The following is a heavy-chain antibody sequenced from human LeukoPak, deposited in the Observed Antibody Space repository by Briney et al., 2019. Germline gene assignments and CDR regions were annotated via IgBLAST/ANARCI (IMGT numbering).Heavy chain of an antibody. J-gene: IGHJ4*02. CDR1: GFTFSSYG. CDR2: VKEAGTET. Sequence: GGSLRLSCAASGFTFSSYGMHWVRQAPGKGLEWVATVKEAGTETFYVDSVKGRFTISRDNAKNSLFLQMNSLGAEDTAVYFCATDDLKSRGYYNIEDWGQGTLVTVSS. CDR3: ATDDLKSRGYYNIED. D-gene: IGHD3-22*01. V-gene: IGHV3-7*04.